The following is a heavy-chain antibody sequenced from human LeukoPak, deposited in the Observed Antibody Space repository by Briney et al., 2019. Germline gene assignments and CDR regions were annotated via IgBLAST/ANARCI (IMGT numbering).Heavy chain of an antibody. J-gene: IGHJ6*03. V-gene: IGHV4-4*07. Sequence: SETLSLTCTVSGGSISSYYWSWIRQPAGKGLEWIGRIYTSGSTNYNPSPKSRVTMSVDTSKNQFSLKLSSVTAADTAVYYCATSIAAAGPYYYYYMDVWGKGTTVTVSS. D-gene: IGHD6-13*01. CDR3: ATSIAAAGPYYYYYMDV. CDR1: GGSISSYY. CDR2: IYTSGST.